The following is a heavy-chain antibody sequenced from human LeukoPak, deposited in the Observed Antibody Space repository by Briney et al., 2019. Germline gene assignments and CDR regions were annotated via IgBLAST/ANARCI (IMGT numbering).Heavy chain of an antibody. CDR2: NNPNSGGT. V-gene: IGHV1-2*02. CDR1: GYTFTGYY. J-gene: IGHJ6*03. CDR3: AIQYYDFWSGLSRYYYYYMDV. Sequence: ASVKVSCKASGYTFTGYYMHWVRQASGQGLDWMGWNNPNSGGTNYAQKFQGRVTMTRDTSISTAYMELSRLRSDDTAVYYCAIQYYDFWSGLSRYYYYYMDVWGKGTTVTVSS. D-gene: IGHD3-3*01.